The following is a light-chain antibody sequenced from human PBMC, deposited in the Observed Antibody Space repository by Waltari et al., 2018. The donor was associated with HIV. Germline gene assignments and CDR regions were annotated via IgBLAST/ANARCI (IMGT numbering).Light chain of an antibody. Sequence: SSELTQDPAVSVALGQTVRITCQGDSLKSYYASWYRQKPGQAPVLVIYGKDNRPSGIPDRIYGSNSGNTASMTISGAQAEDEADYYCSSRDSSGKVVLFGGGTKLTVL. CDR1: SLKSYY. CDR3: SSRDSSGKVVL. CDR2: GKD. V-gene: IGLV3-19*01. J-gene: IGLJ2*01.